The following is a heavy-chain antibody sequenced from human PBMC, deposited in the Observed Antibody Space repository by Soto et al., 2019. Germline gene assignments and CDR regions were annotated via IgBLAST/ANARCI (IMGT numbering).Heavy chain of an antibody. Sequence: GGSLRLSCAASGFTFSSYAMSWVRQAPGKGLEWVSAISGSGGSTYYADSVKGRFTISRDNSKNTLYLQMNSLRAEDTAVYYCAKARYYYDSSGITFDYWGQGTLVTVSS. CDR3: AKARYYYDSSGITFDY. CDR1: GFTFSSYA. CDR2: ISGSGGST. V-gene: IGHV3-23*01. J-gene: IGHJ4*02. D-gene: IGHD3-22*01.